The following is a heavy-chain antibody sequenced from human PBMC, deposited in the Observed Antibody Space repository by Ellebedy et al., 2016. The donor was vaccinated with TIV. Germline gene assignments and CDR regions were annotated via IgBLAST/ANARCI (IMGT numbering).Heavy chain of an antibody. Sequence: GESLKISCAASGFTFSSSWVHWVRQVPGKGLEWVSGTSGGGATTYYADSVKGRFTISRDNSKNTLYLQMNSLRAEDTAVYYCAKDLAAGTTLRLDYWGQGTLVTVSS. CDR3: AKDLAAGTTLRLDY. CDR2: TSGGGATT. CDR1: GFTFSSSW. J-gene: IGHJ4*02. V-gene: IGHV3-23*01. D-gene: IGHD1-1*01.